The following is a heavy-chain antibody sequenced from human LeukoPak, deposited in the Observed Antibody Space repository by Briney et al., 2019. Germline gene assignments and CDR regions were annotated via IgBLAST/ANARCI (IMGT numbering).Heavy chain of an antibody. J-gene: IGHJ4*02. V-gene: IGHV1-69*05. Sequence: SVKVSCKASGGTFSSYAISWVRQAPGQGLEWMGRIIPIFGTANYAQKFQGRVTITTDESTSTAYMELSSLRSEDTAVYYCARGGALGYCSGGSCYPKATFDYWGQGTLVTVSS. CDR2: IIPIFGTA. CDR3: ARGGALGYCSGGSCYPKATFDY. CDR1: GGTFSSYA. D-gene: IGHD2-15*01.